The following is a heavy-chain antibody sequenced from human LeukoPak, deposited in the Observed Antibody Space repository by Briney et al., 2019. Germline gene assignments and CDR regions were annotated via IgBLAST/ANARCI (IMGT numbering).Heavy chain of an antibody. CDR3: ARDRITDFWSGYYTNYFDY. D-gene: IGHD3-3*01. J-gene: IGHJ4*02. V-gene: IGHV3-21*06. Sequence: GGSLRLSCAASGFTFSSYSMNWVRQAPGKGLDWVSSISSSSSYIDYADSVKGRFTISRDNAKNSLFLQMNSLRAEDTAVYYCARDRITDFWSGYYTNYFDYWGQGTLVTVSS. CDR2: ISSSSSYI. CDR1: GFTFSSYS.